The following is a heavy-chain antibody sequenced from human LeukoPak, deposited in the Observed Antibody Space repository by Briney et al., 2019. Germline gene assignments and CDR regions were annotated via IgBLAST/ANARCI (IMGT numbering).Heavy chain of an antibody. CDR3: ARETRWDSNAFDI. Sequence: PSETLSLTCTVSGGSISSYYWSSIRQPAGKGLEWIGRIYTSGSTNYNPSLKSRVTMSVDTSKNQFPLKLSSVTAADTAVYYCARETRWDSNAFDIWGQGTMVTVSS. CDR1: GGSISSYY. D-gene: IGHD1-26*01. CDR2: IYTSGST. J-gene: IGHJ3*02. V-gene: IGHV4-4*07.